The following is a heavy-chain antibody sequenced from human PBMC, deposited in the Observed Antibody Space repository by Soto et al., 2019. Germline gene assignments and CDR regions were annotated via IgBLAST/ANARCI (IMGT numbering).Heavy chain of an antibody. CDR2: INHSGST. J-gene: IGHJ4*02. D-gene: IGHD3-10*01. CDR3: VRGRGSRWISRGNFDY. Sequence: QVQLQQWGAGLLKPSETLSLTCAVYGGSFSGYYWSWIRQPPGKGLEWIGEINHSGSTNYNPSLKSRVTISVDTSKNQFSLKLSSVTAADTAVYYCVRGRGSRWISRGNFDYWGQGTLVTVSS. V-gene: IGHV4-34*01. CDR1: GGSFSGYY.